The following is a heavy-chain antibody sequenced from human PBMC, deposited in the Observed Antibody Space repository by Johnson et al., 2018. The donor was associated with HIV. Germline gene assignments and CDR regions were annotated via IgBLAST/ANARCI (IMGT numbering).Heavy chain of an antibody. D-gene: IGHD1-26*01. CDR3: TTYSGSHRGGDAVDI. J-gene: IGHJ3*02. CDR1: GFRFGDYA. Sequence: VQLVESGGGLVQPGRSLRLSCTASGFRFGDYAMSWFRQAPGKGLEWVGRIRSKVNNYATAYAASVTGRFIISRDDSNNTAYLQMNSLNTEDTAMYYCTTYSGSHRGGDAVDIWGQGTMVTV. CDR2: IRSKVNNYAT. V-gene: IGHV3-73*01.